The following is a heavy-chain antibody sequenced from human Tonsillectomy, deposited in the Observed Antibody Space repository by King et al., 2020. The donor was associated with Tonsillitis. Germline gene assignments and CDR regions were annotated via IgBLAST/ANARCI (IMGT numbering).Heavy chain of an antibody. CDR2: IYPDDSDT. D-gene: IGHD3-16*01. J-gene: IGHJ4*02. V-gene: IGHV5-51*01. CDR1: GYTFTNYW. CDR3: SRGGFF. Sequence: VQLVESGAEVRKPGESLKISCKASGYTFTNYWIGWVRQLPGKGLEWMRIIYPDDSDTRYSPSFRGQVTISADKSINTVYLQWSGLKASDTGIYYCSRGGFFWGQGSPVTVSS.